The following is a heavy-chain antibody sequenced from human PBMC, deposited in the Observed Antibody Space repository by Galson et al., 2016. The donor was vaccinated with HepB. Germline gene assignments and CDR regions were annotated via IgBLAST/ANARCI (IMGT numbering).Heavy chain of an antibody. Sequence: QSGAEVKKPGESLRISCKGSGYTFSRSYIGWVRQMPGKGLEWMGIIYPGDSDTRYSPSFQGHVTISADKSISTAYLQWSSLKASDTAIYYCARVLASRPPAFFDYWGQGTLVTVSS. V-gene: IGHV5-51*01. CDR3: ARVLASRPPAFFDY. CDR1: GYTFSRSY. CDR2: IYPGDSDT. D-gene: IGHD6-6*01. J-gene: IGHJ4*02.